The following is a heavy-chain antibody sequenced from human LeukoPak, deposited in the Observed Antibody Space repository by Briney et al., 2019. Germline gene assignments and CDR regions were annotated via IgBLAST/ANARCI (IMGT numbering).Heavy chain of an antibody. V-gene: IGHV4-59*01. Sequence: SETLSLTCTVSGGSISGYYWAWIRQPPGKVLEWIGDIHYSGNTNYNPSLKSRVTMSVDTSKNQFSLILTSVTAADTAVYYCTKIANGGLSDYWGQGTLVTVSS. CDR1: GGSISGYY. CDR3: TKIANGGLSDY. J-gene: IGHJ4*02. CDR2: IHYSGNT. D-gene: IGHD2-8*01.